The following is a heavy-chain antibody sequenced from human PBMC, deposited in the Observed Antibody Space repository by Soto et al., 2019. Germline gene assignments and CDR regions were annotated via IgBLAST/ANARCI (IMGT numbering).Heavy chain of an antibody. V-gene: IGHV3-48*02. Sequence: GSLRLSCVASGFTFSSYSVNWVRQAPGKGLEWISYISSGSKTIYYADSVKGRFAVSRDNAKNSQFLQMNSLRDEDTAVYYCVREDILGVRSFDYWGQGTLVTVSS. CDR1: GFTFSSYS. D-gene: IGHD3-9*01. J-gene: IGHJ4*02. CDR2: ISSGSKTI. CDR3: VREDILGVRSFDY.